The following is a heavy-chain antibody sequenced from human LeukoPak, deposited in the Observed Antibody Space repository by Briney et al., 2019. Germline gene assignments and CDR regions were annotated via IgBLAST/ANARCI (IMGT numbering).Heavy chain of an antibody. CDR2: INPSDGRT. V-gene: IGHV1-46*01. Sequence: GASVKVSCKASGYTFTSYYMHWVRQAPGQGLEWMGIINPSDGRTGYAQKFQGRVTMTRDTSTTTVYMELSSLGSEDTAVYYCARGPSAYCGGDCYSGDYWGQGTLVTVSS. CDR1: GYTFTSYY. J-gene: IGHJ4*02. CDR3: ARGPSAYCGGDCYSGDY. D-gene: IGHD2-21*02.